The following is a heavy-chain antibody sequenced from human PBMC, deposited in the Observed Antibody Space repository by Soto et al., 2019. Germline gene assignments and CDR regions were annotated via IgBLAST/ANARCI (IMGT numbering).Heavy chain of an antibody. CDR3: AKEDLLRGYSGYGHFDY. J-gene: IGHJ4*02. CDR2: ISWNSGII. Sequence: SLRLSCAASGFTFDYFAMHWVRQAGGRGLEWVSGISWNSGIIGYADSVKGRFTISRENAKNSLYLQMNSLRAEDTALYYCAKEDLLRGYSGYGHFDYWGLGTLVTVSS. D-gene: IGHD5-12*01. CDR1: GFTFDYFA. V-gene: IGHV3-9*01.